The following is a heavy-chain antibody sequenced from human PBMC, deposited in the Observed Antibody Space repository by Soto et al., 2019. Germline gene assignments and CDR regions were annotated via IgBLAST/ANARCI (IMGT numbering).Heavy chain of an antibody. Sequence: TGGSLRLSCAASGFTVSSNYMSWVRQAPGKGLEWVSVIYSGGSTYYADSVKGRFTISRHNSKNTLYLQMNSLRAEDTAVYYCASGSKDAFNIWGQGTMVTVSS. J-gene: IGHJ3*02. CDR3: ASGSKDAFNI. D-gene: IGHD3-10*01. CDR1: GFTVSSNY. CDR2: IYSGGST. V-gene: IGHV3-53*04.